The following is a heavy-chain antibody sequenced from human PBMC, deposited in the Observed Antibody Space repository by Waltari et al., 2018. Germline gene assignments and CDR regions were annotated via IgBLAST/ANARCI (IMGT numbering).Heavy chain of an antibody. CDR2: IYWNDDK. V-gene: IGHV2-5*01. Sequence: QLTLTASGPTLVKPTQTLTLTCTFSGFSLSTSGVGLGWIRQPPGKALEWLALIYWNDDKRYSPSLKSRLTITKDTSKNQVVLTMTNMDPVDTATYYCAHRGSPTGATPDAFDIWGQGTMVTVSS. D-gene: IGHD6-25*01. CDR1: GFSLSTSGVG. J-gene: IGHJ3*02. CDR3: AHRGSPTGATPDAFDI.